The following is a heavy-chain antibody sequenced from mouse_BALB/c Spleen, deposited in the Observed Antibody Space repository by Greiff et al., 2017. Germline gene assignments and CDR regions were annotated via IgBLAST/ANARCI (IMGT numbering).Heavy chain of an antibody. CDR1: GYTFSSYW. CDR2: ILPGSGST. J-gene: IGHJ1*01. CDR3: ARRLLRSYWYFDV. D-gene: IGHD1-1*01. V-gene: IGHV1-9*01. Sequence: QVQLQQSGAELMKPGAAVKISCKATGYTFSSYWIEWVKQRPGHGLEWIGEILPGSGSTNYTEKFKGKATFTADTSSNTAYMQLSSLTSEDSAVYYCARRLLRSYWYFDVWGAGTTVTVSS.